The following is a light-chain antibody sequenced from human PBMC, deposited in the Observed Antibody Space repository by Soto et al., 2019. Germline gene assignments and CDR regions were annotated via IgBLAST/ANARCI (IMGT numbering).Light chain of an antibody. V-gene: IGLV1-47*01. Sequence: QSVLTQPPSASGTPGQRVTISCSGSSSNIGSNYVYWYPQLPGTAPKLLIYRNNQRPSGVPDRFSGSKSGTSASLAISGLRSEDEADYYCEAWDDSLSGSYVFGTGTKVTVL. J-gene: IGLJ1*01. CDR3: EAWDDSLSGSYV. CDR2: RNN. CDR1: SSNIGSNY.